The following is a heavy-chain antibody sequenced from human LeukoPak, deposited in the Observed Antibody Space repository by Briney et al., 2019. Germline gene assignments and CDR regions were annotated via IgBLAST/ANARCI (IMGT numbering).Heavy chain of an antibody. CDR3: TIREGRWGSQH. CDR2: IKSKTDGGTT. D-gene: IGHD3-16*01. V-gene: IGHV3-15*01. J-gene: IGHJ1*01. CDR1: GFTFSNAW. Sequence: PGGSLRLSCAASGFTFSNAWMSWVRQAPGKGLEWVGRIKSKTDGGTTDYAAPVKGRFTISRDDSKNTLYLQMNSLKTEDTAVYYCTIREGRWGSQHWGQGTLVTVSS.